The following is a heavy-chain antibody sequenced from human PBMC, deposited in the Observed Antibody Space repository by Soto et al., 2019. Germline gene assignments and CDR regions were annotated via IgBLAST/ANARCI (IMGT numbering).Heavy chain of an antibody. J-gene: IGHJ6*02. V-gene: IGHV3-21*01. Sequence: GGSLRLSCAASGFTFSSYSMNWVRQAPGKGLEWVSSISSSSSYIYYADSVKGRFTISRDNAKNSLYLQMNSLRAEDTAVYYCEREIAPVKQSGWYVWGQGTTVNVS. CDR3: EREIAPVKQSGWYV. D-gene: IGHD6-19*01. CDR1: GFTFSSYS. CDR2: ISSSSSYI.